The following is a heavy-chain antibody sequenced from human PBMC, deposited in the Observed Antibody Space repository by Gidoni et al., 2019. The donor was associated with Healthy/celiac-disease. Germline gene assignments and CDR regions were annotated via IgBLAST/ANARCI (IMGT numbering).Heavy chain of an antibody. V-gene: IGHV3-23*01. CDR3: AKGIAARPDPLPKNHYYYYGMDV. J-gene: IGHJ6*02. CDR2: ISGSGGST. Sequence: EVQLLESGGGLVQPGGSLRLSCAASGFPFSSYAMSWVRQAPGKGREWVSAISGSGGSTYYADSVKGRFTISRDNSKNTLYLQMNSLRAEDTAVYYCAKGIAARPDPLPKNHYYYYGMDVWGQGTTVTVSS. CDR1: GFPFSSYA. D-gene: IGHD6-6*01.